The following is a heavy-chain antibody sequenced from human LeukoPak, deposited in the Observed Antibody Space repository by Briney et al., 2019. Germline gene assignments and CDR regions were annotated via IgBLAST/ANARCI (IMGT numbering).Heavy chain of an antibody. D-gene: IGHD3-3*01. CDR3: ARDLEGRNDFWSGYPQPNY. J-gene: IGHJ4*02. CDR1: GYTFTSYG. V-gene: IGHV1-18*01. Sequence: ASVKVSCKASGYTFTSYGISGVRQAPGQGLEWMGWISAYNGNTNYAQNLQGRVTMTTDTSTSTANMELRSLRSDDTAVYYCARDLEGRNDFWSGYPQPNYWGQGTLVTVSS. CDR2: ISAYNGNT.